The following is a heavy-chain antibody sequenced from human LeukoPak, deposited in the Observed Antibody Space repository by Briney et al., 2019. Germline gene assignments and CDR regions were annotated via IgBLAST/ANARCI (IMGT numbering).Heavy chain of an antibody. J-gene: IGHJ4*02. CDR3: ARARATYGDIIIIAY. D-gene: IGHD7-27*01. CDR1: GGSISSSTYY. Sequence: PSETLSLTCTVSGGSISSSTYYWGWIRQPPGKGLEWIGSIYYSGSSYYNPSLKSRVTISVDTSKNQFSLQLSSVTAADTAVYFCARARATYGDIIIIAYWGQGTLVTVSS. CDR2: IYYSGSS. V-gene: IGHV4-39*01.